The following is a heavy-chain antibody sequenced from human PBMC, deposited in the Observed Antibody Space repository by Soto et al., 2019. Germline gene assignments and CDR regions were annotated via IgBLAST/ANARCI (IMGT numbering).Heavy chain of an antibody. CDR3: ASRPSVIVNSYGFVTPFDI. CDR1: GGTFSSYA. Sequence: QVQLVQSGAEVKKTGSSVKLSCKASGGTFSSYAFSWVRQAPRQGLEWMGGIIPMFRTPNYAQKFRDRVTRTADEPTTTLYMELTGLKSDDTALYVCASRPSVIVNSYGFVTPFDIWGQGTMVTVSS. J-gene: IGHJ3*02. CDR2: IIPMFRTP. V-gene: IGHV1-69*12. D-gene: IGHD3-10*01.